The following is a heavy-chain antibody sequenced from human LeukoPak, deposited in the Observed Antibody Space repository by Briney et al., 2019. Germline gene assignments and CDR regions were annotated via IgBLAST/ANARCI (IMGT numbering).Heavy chain of an antibody. CDR3: TRDDPYFFDY. CDR1: GFTFSSYW. Sequence: GGSLRLSCAASGFTFSSYWMSWVRQAPGKGLEWVAKIKHDGGEKYYVDSVKGRFTISRDNTKNSLYLQMNTLRAEDTAVYYCTRDDPYFFDYWGQGTPVTVSS. D-gene: IGHD3-10*01. CDR2: IKHDGGEK. J-gene: IGHJ4*02. V-gene: IGHV3-7*01.